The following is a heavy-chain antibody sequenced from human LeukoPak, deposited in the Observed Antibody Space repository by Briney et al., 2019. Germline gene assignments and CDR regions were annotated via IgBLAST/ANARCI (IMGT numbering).Heavy chain of an antibody. CDR2: ISGSGSTI. J-gene: IGHJ4*02. D-gene: IGHD3-22*01. V-gene: IGHV3-48*03. CDR1: GFTFSSYE. CDR3: ARDEAPPDYYDSSGYYPFDY. Sequence: GGSLRLSCAASGFTFSSYEMNWVRQAPGKGLEWVSYISGSGSTIYYADSVRGRFTISRDNAKNSLYLQMNSLRAEDTAVYYCARDEAPPDYYDSSGYYPFDYWGQGTLVTVSS.